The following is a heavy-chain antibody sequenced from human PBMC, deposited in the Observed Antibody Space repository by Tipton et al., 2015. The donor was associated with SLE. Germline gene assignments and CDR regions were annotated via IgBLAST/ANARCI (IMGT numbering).Heavy chain of an antibody. CDR1: GFTFSTYG. CDR3: SGSLTGYYGMDV. J-gene: IGHJ6*02. CDR2: VWYDGSNK. V-gene: IGHV3-33*08. D-gene: IGHD6-19*01. Sequence: LSLTCAPSGFTFSTYGMHWVRQAPGKGLEWVAVVWYDGSNKYYADSVKGRFTISRDNSQNTLYLQMNSLRAEDTAFYYCSGSLTGYYGMDVWGQGTTVSVSS.